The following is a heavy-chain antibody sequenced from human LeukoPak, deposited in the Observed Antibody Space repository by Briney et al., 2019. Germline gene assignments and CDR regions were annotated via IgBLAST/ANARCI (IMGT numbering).Heavy chain of an antibody. CDR3: ARRIAYCSGGSCHSAPYYYYYMDV. CDR1: GYTFTSYG. V-gene: IGHV1-18*01. D-gene: IGHD2-15*01. J-gene: IGHJ6*03. CDR2: ISAYNGNT. Sequence: GASVKVSCKASGYTFTSYGISWVRQAPGQGLEWMGWISAYNGNTNYAQKLQGRVTMTTDTSTSTAYMELRSLRSDDTAVYYCARRIAYCSGGSCHSAPYYYYYMDVWGKGTTVTVSS.